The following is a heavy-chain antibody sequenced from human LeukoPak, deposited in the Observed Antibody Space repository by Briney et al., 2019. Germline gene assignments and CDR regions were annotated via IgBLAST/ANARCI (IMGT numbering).Heavy chain of an antibody. CDR1: GFTFTSYG. CDR3: ARDPPRRAFDI. V-gene: IGHV3-30*02. J-gene: IGHJ3*02. Sequence: GGSLRLSCAASGFTFTSYGMHWVRQAPGKGLEWVAFIQYDGSNKYYADSVKGRFIISRDNSKNTLYLQMNSLRAEDAAVYYCARDPPRRAFDIWGQGAMVTVSS. CDR2: IQYDGSNK.